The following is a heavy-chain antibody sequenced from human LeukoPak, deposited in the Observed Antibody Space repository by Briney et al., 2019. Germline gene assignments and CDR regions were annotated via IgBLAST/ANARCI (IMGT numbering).Heavy chain of an antibody. V-gene: IGHV4-59*01. D-gene: IGHD1-14*01. CDR3: ARVGLPGDAFDI. CDR2: IYYSGST. Sequence: SETLSLTCTVSGGSISSYYRSWIRQPPGKGLEWIGYIYYSGSTNYNPSLKSRVTISVDTSKNQFSLKLSSVTAADTAVYYCARVGLPGDAFDIWGQGTMVTVSS. J-gene: IGHJ3*02. CDR1: GGSISSYY.